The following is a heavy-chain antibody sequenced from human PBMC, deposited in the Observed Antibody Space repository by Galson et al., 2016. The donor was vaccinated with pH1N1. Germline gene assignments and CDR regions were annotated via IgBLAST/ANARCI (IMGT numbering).Heavy chain of an antibody. Sequence: SVKVSCKASGYTFTSYGISWVRQAPGQGLEWMGWISAYTGNTNYEQKIQGRVSMTIDTSTSTVYMELRSLKSDDTALYYCARMSGSSRYRDYWGQGTLVTVSS. CDR1: GYTFTSYG. CDR2: ISAYTGNT. D-gene: IGHD3-16*02. J-gene: IGHJ4*02. CDR3: ARMSGSSRYRDY. V-gene: IGHV1-18*01.